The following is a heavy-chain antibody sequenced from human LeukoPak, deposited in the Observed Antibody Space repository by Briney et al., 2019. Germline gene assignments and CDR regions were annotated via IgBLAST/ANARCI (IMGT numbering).Heavy chain of an antibody. Sequence: ASVKVSCKASGYTFTNPGINWVRQTPGQGLEWMGWINPNSGATNYAQNFQGRVTMTRDTSINTAYMDLTRLRSDDTAVYYCAREASNAFDIWGQGTMVTVSS. J-gene: IGHJ3*02. CDR3: AREASNAFDI. CDR2: INPNSGAT. V-gene: IGHV1-2*02. CDR1: GYTFTNPG.